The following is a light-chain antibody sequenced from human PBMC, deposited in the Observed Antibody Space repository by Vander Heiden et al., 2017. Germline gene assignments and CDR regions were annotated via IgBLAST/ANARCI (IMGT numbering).Light chain of an antibody. CDR1: QTLLHSNGYNY. CDR3: MQALQTPPYT. CDR2: LGS. V-gene: IGKV2-28*01. J-gene: IGKJ2*01. Sequence: DIVMTQSPLSLPVTPGETASIYCRSSQTLLHSNGYNYLDWYLQKPGHSPQLLIYLGSNRASGVPDRFSGSGSGTDFTLKISRVEAEDVGVYYCMQALQTPPYTFGQGTKLEIK.